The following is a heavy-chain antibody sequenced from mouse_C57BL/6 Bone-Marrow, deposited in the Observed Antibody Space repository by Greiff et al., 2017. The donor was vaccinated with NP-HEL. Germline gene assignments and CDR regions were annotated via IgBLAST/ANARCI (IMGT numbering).Heavy chain of an antibody. CDR2: INPYNGGT. Sequence: EVKLMESGPVLVKPGASVKMSCKASGYTFTDYYMNWVKQSHGKSLEWIGVINPYNGGTSYNQKFKGKATLTVDKSSSTAYMELNSLTSEDSAVYYCAREDDHDGGGNAMDYWGQGTSVTVSS. J-gene: IGHJ4*01. CDR1: GYTFTDYY. CDR3: AREDDHDGGGNAMDY. D-gene: IGHD2-4*01. V-gene: IGHV1-19*01.